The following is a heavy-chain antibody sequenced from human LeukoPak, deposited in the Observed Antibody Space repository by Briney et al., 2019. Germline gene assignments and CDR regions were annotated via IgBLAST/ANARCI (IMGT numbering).Heavy chain of an antibody. J-gene: IGHJ4*02. Sequence: PGRSLRLSCAASGFTFSSYAMHWVLQAPGKGLEWVAVISYDGSNKYYADSVKGRFTISRDNSKNTLYLQMNSLRAEDTAVYYCASSRSIDIVVVPAAMAYWGQGTLVTVSS. CDR3: ASSRSIDIVVVPAAMAY. D-gene: IGHD2-2*01. V-gene: IGHV3-30*01. CDR2: ISYDGSNK. CDR1: GFTFSSYA.